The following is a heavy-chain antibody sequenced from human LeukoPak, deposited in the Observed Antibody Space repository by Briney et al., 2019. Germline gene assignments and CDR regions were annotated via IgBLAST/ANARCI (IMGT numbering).Heavy chain of an antibody. J-gene: IGHJ5*02. V-gene: IGHV4-61*08. Sequence: PSETLSLTCTVSGGSISSGGYYWSWIRQPPGKGLEWIGYIYYSGSTNYNSSLKSRVTISVDTSKNQFSLKLSSVTAADTAVYYCARTDYGDLNWFDPWGQGTLVTVSS. D-gene: IGHD4-17*01. CDR2: IYYSGST. CDR1: GGSISSGGYY. CDR3: ARTDYGDLNWFDP.